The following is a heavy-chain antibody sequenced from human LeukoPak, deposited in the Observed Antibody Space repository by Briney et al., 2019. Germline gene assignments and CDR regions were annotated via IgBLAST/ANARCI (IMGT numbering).Heavy chain of an antibody. D-gene: IGHD6-19*01. CDR3: ARMISGGSYDAFDI. CDR2: ITGRGDGT. V-gene: IGHV3-23*01. Sequence: HPGGSLRLSCAASGFTFNTYTMNWVRQAPGKGLEWVSAITGRGDGTYYADLVKGRFTISRDNAKNSLYLQMNSLRAEDTAVYSCARMISGGSYDAFDIWGQGTMVTVSS. J-gene: IGHJ3*02. CDR1: GFTFNTYT.